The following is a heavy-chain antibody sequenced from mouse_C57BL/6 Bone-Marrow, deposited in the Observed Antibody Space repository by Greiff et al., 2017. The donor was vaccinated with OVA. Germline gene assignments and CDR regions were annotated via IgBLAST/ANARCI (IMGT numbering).Heavy chain of an antibody. V-gene: IGHV5-12*01. CDR2: ISNGGGST. CDR1: GFTFSDYY. Sequence: EVKLMESGGGLVQPGGSLKLSCAASGFTFSDYYMYWVRQTPEKRLEWVAYISNGGGSTYYPDTVKGRFTISRDNAKNTLYLQMSRLKSEDTAMYYCARQGITTVVAPYAMDYWGQGTSVTVSS. CDR3: ARQGITTVVAPYAMDY. D-gene: IGHD1-1*01. J-gene: IGHJ4*01.